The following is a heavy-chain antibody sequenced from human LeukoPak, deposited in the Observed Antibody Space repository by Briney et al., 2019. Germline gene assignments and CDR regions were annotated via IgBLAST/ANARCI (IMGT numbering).Heavy chain of an antibody. Sequence: SETLSLTCTVSGGSISTGAYYWTWIRQPAGKGLEWIGRVYSSGNTDYNASLKSRVTISVDTSKNQFSLKLTSVTAADTAVYYCARGTYYDFWSGYFNEYYYYMDVWGKGTTVTVSS. CDR2: VYSSGNT. J-gene: IGHJ6*03. D-gene: IGHD3-3*01. CDR1: GGSISTGAYY. V-gene: IGHV4-61*02. CDR3: ARGTYYDFWSGYFNEYYYYMDV.